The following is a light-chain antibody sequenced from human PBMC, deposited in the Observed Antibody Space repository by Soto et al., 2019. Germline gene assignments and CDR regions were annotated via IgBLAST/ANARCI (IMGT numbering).Light chain of an antibody. Sequence: IVLTQSPGTLSLSPGERATLSCRASQSVSSTYLAWYQQKPGQAPRPLIYGASSRATGIPDRFSGSGSGTNFTLTISRLEPEDFAAYYCQQYGSSPPITFGQGTRVEIK. J-gene: IGKJ5*01. CDR1: QSVSSTY. CDR3: QQYGSSPPIT. CDR2: GAS. V-gene: IGKV3-20*01.